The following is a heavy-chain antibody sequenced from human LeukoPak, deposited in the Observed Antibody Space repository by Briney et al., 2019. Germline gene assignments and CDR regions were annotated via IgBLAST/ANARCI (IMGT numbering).Heavy chain of an antibody. J-gene: IGHJ4*02. CDR3: SRHRVGGSSWFKGCYYFDY. D-gene: IGHD6-13*01. V-gene: IGHV4-34*01. Sequence: PSETLSLTCAVYGGSFSGYYWSWIRQPPGKGLEWIGEINHSGSTNYNPSLKSRVTISVDTSKNQFSLKLSSVTAADTAVYYCSRHRVGGSSWFKGCYYFDYWGQGTLVTVSS. CDR1: GGSFSGYY. CDR2: INHSGST.